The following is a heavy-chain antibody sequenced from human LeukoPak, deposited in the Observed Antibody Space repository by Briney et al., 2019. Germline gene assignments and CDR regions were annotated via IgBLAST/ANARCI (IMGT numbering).Heavy chain of an antibody. CDR3: ARLRDDPDY. J-gene: IGHJ4*02. Sequence: AAVKVSCQASGCTLPNYHIHWVGQAPGRGLEWMGIINNSVGSTSYAQKFQGRVTMTRDTSTSTVYMELSSLRPEDTAFYNCARLRDDPDYWGRGTLVTVSS. CDR2: INNSVGST. D-gene: IGHD1-1*01. CDR1: GCTLPNYH. V-gene: IGHV1-46*01.